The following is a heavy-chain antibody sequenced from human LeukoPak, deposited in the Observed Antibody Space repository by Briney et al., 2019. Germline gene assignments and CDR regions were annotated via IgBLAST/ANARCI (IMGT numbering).Heavy chain of an antibody. Sequence: GGSLRLSCVASGFPFSSYWMTWVRQAPGKGLEWVGRIKSKTDGGTTDYAAPVKGRFTISRDDSKNTLYLQMNSLKTEDTAVYYCTTDTVEAAAGTWYYFDYWGQGTLVTVSS. V-gene: IGHV3-15*01. D-gene: IGHD6-13*01. J-gene: IGHJ4*02. CDR2: IKSKTDGGTT. CDR3: TTDTVEAAAGTWYYFDY. CDR1: GFPFSSYW.